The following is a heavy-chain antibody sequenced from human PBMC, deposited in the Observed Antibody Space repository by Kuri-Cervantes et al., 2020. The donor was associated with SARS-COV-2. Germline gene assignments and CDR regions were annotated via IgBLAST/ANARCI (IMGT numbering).Heavy chain of an antibody. Sequence: LSLTCAASGFTFSSYGMHWVRQAPGKGLEWVAFIRYDGSNKYYADSVKGRFTISRDNYKNKLYLQMNSMRAEDTAVYYCATNLVPAAMPFDYWGQGTLVTVSS. J-gene: IGHJ4*02. CDR2: IRYDGSNK. D-gene: IGHD2-2*01. CDR3: ATNLVPAAMPFDY. V-gene: IGHV3-30*02. CDR1: GFTFSSYG.